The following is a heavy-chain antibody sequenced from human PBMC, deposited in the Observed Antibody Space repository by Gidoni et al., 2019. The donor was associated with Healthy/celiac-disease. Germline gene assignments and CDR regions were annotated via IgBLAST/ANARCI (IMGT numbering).Heavy chain of an antibody. CDR1: GFTFSSYG. V-gene: IGHV3-30*18. D-gene: IGHD6-13*01. CDR3: AKDQDSSRWLGYDAFEI. CDR2: ISDDGSKK. Sequence: QVQLVESGGGVVQPGRSLRLSCSASGFTFSSYGMHWVRQAPGKGLERVGVISDDGSKKYYADSVKGRFITARDNSKHTLYLQMKSLRAEDKAVYYGAKDQDSSRWLGYDAFEIWGQGTMVTVSA. J-gene: IGHJ3*02.